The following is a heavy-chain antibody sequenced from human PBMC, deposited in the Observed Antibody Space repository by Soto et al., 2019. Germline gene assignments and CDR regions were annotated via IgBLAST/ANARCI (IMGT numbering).Heavy chain of an antibody. J-gene: IGHJ6*02. Sequence: GASVKVSCKASGYTFTGYYMHWVRQAPGQGLEWMGWINPNSGGTNYAQKFQGRVTMTRDTSISTAYMELSRLRSDDTAVYYCARDDYSMGGRYYYYGMDVWGQGTTVAVSS. V-gene: IGHV1-2*02. D-gene: IGHD4-4*01. CDR1: GYTFTGYY. CDR2: INPNSGGT. CDR3: ARDDYSMGGRYYYYGMDV.